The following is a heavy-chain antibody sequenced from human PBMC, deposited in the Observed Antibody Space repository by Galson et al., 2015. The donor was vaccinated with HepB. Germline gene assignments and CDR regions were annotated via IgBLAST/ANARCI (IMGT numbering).Heavy chain of an antibody. D-gene: IGHD3-3*01. CDR2: ISGSGGST. CDR3: AKEYYDFWSGYYDQNAFDI. Sequence: SLRLSCAASGFTFSSYAMSWVRQAPGKGLEWVSAISGSGGSTYYADSVKGRFTISRDNSKNTLYLQMNSLRAEDTAVYYCAKEYYDFWSGYYDQNAFDIWGQGTMVTVSS. V-gene: IGHV3-23*01. CDR1: GFTFSSYA. J-gene: IGHJ3*02.